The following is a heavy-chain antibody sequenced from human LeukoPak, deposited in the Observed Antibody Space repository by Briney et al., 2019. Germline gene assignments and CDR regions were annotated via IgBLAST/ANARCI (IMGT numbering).Heavy chain of an antibody. D-gene: IGHD5-18*01. J-gene: IGHJ6*03. CDR2: INPNSGGT. Sequence: ASVKVSCKASGYTFIGYYLHWVRQAPGQGLEWMGWINPNSGGTNYAQKFQGRVTMTRDTSISTAYLEVSRLRSDDTAVYYCARGTETDTAMVSLYYYYYMDVWGKGTTVTVSS. CDR3: ARGTETDTAMVSLYYYYYMDV. V-gene: IGHV1-2*02. CDR1: GYTFIGYY.